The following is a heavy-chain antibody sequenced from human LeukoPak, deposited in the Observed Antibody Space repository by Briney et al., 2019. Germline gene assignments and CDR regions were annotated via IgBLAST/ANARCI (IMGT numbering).Heavy chain of an antibody. Sequence: SLRLSCTASGFTFGDYLMSWFRQAPGKELEWIGFISGGTTEYAASVKGRFTISRDDSTSIAYLQMNSLTTEDTAVYYCSRGSGWLSVYWGQGTLVTVSS. V-gene: IGHV3-49*03. D-gene: IGHD6-19*01. CDR1: GFTFGDYL. CDR3: SRGSGWLSVY. CDR2: ISGGTT. J-gene: IGHJ4*02.